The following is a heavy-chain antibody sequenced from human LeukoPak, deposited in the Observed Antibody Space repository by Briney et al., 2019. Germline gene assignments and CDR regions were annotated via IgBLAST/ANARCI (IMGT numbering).Heavy chain of an antibody. CDR1: GYTFTGYY. Sequence: GASVKVSCKASGYTFTGYYMHWVRQAPGQGLEWMGRINPNSGGTNYAQKFQGRVTMTRDTSISTAYMELSRLRSDDTAVYYCARVPSDYGDYVDAFDIWGQGTMVTVSS. J-gene: IGHJ3*02. V-gene: IGHV1-2*06. CDR2: INPNSGGT. D-gene: IGHD4-17*01. CDR3: ARVPSDYGDYVDAFDI.